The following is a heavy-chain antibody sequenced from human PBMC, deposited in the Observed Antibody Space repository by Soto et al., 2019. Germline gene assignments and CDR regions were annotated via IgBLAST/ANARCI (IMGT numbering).Heavy chain of an antibody. J-gene: IGHJ6*02. D-gene: IGHD5-12*01. CDR2: ISAYNGNT. Sequence: ASVKVSCKASGYTFTSYGISWVRQAPGQGLEWMGWISAYNGNTNYAQKLQGRVTMTTDTSTSTAYMELRSLRSDDTAVYYCARVYSGYDVRDYYYGMDVWGQGTTVTVS. CDR1: GYTFTSYG. V-gene: IGHV1-18*01. CDR3: ARVYSGYDVRDYYYGMDV.